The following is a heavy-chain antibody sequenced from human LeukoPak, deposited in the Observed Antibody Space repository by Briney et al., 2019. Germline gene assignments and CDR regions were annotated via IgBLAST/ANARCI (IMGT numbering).Heavy chain of an antibody. D-gene: IGHD3-16*02. J-gene: IGHJ4*02. V-gene: IGHV5-51*01. CDR2: IYPGDSDT. CDR3: ARTYVWGSYRPYYFDY. Sequence: GESLKISCKGSGYSFTSYWIGWVRQMPGKGLEWMGIIYPGDSDTRHSPSFQGQVTISADKSISTAYLQWSSLKASDTAMYYCARTYVWGSYRPYYFDYWGQGTLVTVSS. CDR1: GYSFTSYW.